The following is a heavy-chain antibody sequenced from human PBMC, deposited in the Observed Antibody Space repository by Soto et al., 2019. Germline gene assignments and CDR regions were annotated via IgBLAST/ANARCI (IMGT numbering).Heavy chain of an antibody. V-gene: IGHV3-33*01. CDR2: IWYDGSNK. CDR3: ARGDSSPRYGMDV. J-gene: IGHJ6*02. CDR1: GFTFSSYG. Sequence: GGSLRLSCAASGFTFSSYGMHWVRQAPGKGLEWVAVIWYDGSNKYYADSVKGRFTISRDNSKNTLYLQMNSLRAEDTAVYYCARGDSSPRYGMDVWGQGTTVTVS.